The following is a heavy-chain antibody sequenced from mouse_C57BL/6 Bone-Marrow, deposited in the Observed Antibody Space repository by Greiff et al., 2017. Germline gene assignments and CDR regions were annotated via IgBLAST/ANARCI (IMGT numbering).Heavy chain of an antibody. J-gene: IGHJ1*03. CDR1: GYAFSSSW. Sequence: QVQLQQSGPELVKPGASVKISCKASGYAFSSSWLNWVKQRPGKGLEWIGRIYPGDGDTNYNGKFKGKATQTADKSSSTAYMQRSSLTSEDSAVYFCARSRYYGSSYGYFDVWGTGTTVTVSS. D-gene: IGHD1-1*01. V-gene: IGHV1-82*01. CDR2: IYPGDGDT. CDR3: ARSRYYGSSYGYFDV.